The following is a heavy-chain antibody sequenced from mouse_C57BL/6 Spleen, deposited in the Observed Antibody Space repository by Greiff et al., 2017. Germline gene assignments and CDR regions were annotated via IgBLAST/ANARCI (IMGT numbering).Heavy chain of an antibody. D-gene: IGHD2-2*01. CDR3: AAGGYGRFAD. J-gene: IGHJ3*01. V-gene: IGHV1-54*01. Sequence: VQRVESGAELVRPGTSVKVSCKASGYAFTNYLIEWVKQRPGQGLEWIGVINPGSGGTNYNEKFKGKATLTADKSSSTAYMQLSSLTSEDSAVYFCAAGGYGRFADWGQGTLVTVSA. CDR2: INPGSGGT. CDR1: GYAFTNYL.